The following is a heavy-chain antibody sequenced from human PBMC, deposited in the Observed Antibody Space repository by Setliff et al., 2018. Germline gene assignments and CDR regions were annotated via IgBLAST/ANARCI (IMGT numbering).Heavy chain of an antibody. Sequence: GGSLRLSCAASGFTFSSYSMNWVRQAPGKGLEWVSSISSSSSTIYYADSVKGRFTISRDNAKNSLYQQMNSLRAEDTAVYYCARDYTYYDFWSGPSSDAFDIWGQGTMVTVSS. V-gene: IGHV3-48*01. CDR3: ARDYTYYDFWSGPSSDAFDI. J-gene: IGHJ3*02. CDR2: ISSSSSTI. D-gene: IGHD3-3*01. CDR1: GFTFSSYS.